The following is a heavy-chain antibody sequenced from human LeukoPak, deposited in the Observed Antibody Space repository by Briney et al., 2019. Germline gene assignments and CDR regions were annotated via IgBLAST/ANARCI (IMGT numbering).Heavy chain of an antibody. Sequence: PSETLSLTCTVSGGSMNNYYWSWIRQSPGKGLEWVGYIYHTGSATYKPSLKSRVTLSLDTPKNQFSLRLNSVTAADTPVYYCARGRGDSKGTSFDFWGQGTLATVSS. J-gene: IGHJ4*02. CDR3: ARGRGDSKGTSFDF. CDR2: IYHTGSA. D-gene: IGHD3-22*01. V-gene: IGHV4-59*01. CDR1: GGSMNNYY.